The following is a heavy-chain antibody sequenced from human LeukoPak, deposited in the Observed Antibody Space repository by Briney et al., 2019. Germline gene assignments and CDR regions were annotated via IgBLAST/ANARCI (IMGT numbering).Heavy chain of an antibody. J-gene: IGHJ4*02. V-gene: IGHV3-66*01. CDR3: ASLDLIVGASKRGY. D-gene: IGHD1-26*01. Sequence: GGSLRLSCAASGFTVSSNYMSWVRQAPGKGLEWVSVIYSGGSTYYADSVKGRFTISRGNSKNTLYLQMNSLRAEDTAVYYCASLDLIVGASKRGYWGQGTLVTVSS. CDR2: IYSGGST. CDR1: GFTVSSNY.